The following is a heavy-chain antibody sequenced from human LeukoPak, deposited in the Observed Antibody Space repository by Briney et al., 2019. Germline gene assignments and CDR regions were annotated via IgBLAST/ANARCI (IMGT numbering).Heavy chain of an antibody. V-gene: IGHV4-59*01. J-gene: IGHJ4*02. Sequence: SETLSLTCTVSGGSISNYYWSWIRQPPGKGLEWIGYIYYSGSTNYNPSLKSRVTISVDTSKNQFSLKLSSVTAADTAVYYCAREPLGYFDSWGQGTLATVSS. CDR1: GGSISNYY. CDR3: AREPLGYFDS. CDR2: IYYSGST.